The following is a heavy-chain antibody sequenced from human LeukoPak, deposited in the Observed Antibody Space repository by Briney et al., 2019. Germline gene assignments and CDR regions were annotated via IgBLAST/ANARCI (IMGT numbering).Heavy chain of an antibody. Sequence: GGSLRLSCAASGFPFSTYPMTWVRQAPGKGLEWVAVIAYDGSNKYYADSVKGRFTISRDNSKNTLYLQMNSLRAEDTAVYYCAKKFPGPMTNGPDYWGQGTLVIVSS. V-gene: IGHV3-30*18. CDR2: IAYDGSNK. D-gene: IGHD4-11*01. CDR3: AKKFPGPMTNGPDY. CDR1: GFPFSTYP. J-gene: IGHJ4*02.